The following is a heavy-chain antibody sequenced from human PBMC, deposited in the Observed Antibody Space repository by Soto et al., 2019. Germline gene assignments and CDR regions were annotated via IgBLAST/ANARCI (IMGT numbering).Heavy chain of an antibody. V-gene: IGHV4-39*01. CDR1: GGSISSSSYY. J-gene: IGHJ6*03. CDR3: ARRRARVVAGTHYYYMDV. Sequence: SETLSLTCTVSGGSISSSSYYWGWIRQPPGKGLEWIGSIYYSGSTYYNPSLKSRVTISVDTSKNQFSLKLSSVTAADTAVYYCARRRARVVAGTHYYYMDVWGKGTTVTGSS. CDR2: IYYSGST. D-gene: IGHD6-19*01.